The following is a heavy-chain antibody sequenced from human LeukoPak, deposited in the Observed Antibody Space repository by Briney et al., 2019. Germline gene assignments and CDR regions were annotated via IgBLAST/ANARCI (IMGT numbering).Heavy chain of an antibody. CDR1: RYSFTNSW. Sequence: GESLKISCKGSRYSFTNSWIAWVRQMPGKGLEWMGIIYPTDSDTTYSPSFQGQVTISADKSISTAYLQWSSLKASDTAMHYCARLRGRGGLIDYWGQGTLVTVSS. CDR2: IYPTDSDT. V-gene: IGHV5-51*01. CDR3: ARLRGRGGLIDY. J-gene: IGHJ4*02. D-gene: IGHD4-23*01.